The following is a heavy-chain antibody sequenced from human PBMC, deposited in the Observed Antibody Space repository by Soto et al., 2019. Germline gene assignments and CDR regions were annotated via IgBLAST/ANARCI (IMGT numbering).Heavy chain of an antibody. J-gene: IGHJ3*02. CDR1: GGTFSSYA. D-gene: IGHD2-21*02. V-gene: IGHV1-69*13. CDR3: ARVTAIINAFDI. Sequence: SVKVSCKAFGGTFSSYAISWVRQAPGQGLEWMGGIIPIFGTANYAQKFQGRVTITADESTSTAYMELSSLRSEDTAVYYCARVTAIINAFDIWGEGTMVTVS. CDR2: IIPIFGTA.